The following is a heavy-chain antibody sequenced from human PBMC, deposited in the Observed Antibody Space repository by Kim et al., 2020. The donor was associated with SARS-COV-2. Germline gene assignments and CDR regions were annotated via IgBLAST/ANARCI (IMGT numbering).Heavy chain of an antibody. J-gene: IGHJ4*02. V-gene: IGHV3-23*01. CDR1: GFTFSSYA. CDR2: ISGSGGST. CDR3: AKDSGIVGATRGYFDY. Sequence: GGSLRLSCAASGFTFSSYAMSWVRQAPGKGLEWVSAISGSGGSTYYADSVKGRFTISRDNSKNTLYLQMNSLRAEDTAVYYCAKDSGIVGATRGYFDYWGQGTLVTVSS. D-gene: IGHD1-26*01.